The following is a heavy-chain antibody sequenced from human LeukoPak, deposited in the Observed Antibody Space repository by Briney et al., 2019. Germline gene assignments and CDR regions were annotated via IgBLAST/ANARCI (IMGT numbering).Heavy chain of an antibody. CDR2: IYYRGTI. V-gene: IGHV4-39*01. J-gene: IGHJ4*02. CDR1: GGSITDDNYY. Sequence: SETLSLTCSVSGGSITDDNYYWGWIRQPPGKGLEGIGAIYYRGTISYMPSLKSRVTISVDTSKNQFSLKLDSVTAADTSVYYCARHRYYYDKSAFSFDSWGQGTLVTVSS. CDR3: ARHRYYYDKSAFSFDS. D-gene: IGHD3-22*01.